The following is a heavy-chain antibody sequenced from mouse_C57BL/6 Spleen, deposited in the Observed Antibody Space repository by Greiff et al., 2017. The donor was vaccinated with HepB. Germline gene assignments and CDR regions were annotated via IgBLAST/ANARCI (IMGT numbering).Heavy chain of an antibody. V-gene: IGHV1-22*01. J-gene: IGHJ2*01. CDR1: GYTFTDYN. D-gene: IGHD2-3*01. CDR3: ASRMGLLIPFDY. Sequence: EVQLHQSGPELVKPGASVKMSCKASGYTFTDYNMHWVKQSHGKSLEWIGYINPNNGGTSYNQKFKGKATLTVNKSSSTAYMELRSLTSEDSAVYYCASRMGLLIPFDYWGQGTTLTVSS. CDR2: INPNNGGT.